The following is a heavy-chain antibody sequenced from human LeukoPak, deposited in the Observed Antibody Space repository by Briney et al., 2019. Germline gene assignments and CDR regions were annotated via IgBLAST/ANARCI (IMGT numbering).Heavy chain of an antibody. Sequence: KSSETLSLTCAVSGGSISSGGYSWSWIRQPPGKGLEWIGYIYHSGSTYYNPSLKSRVTISVDRSKNQFSLKLSSVTAADTAEYYCARHDYGDPGSLDYWGQGTLVTVSS. D-gene: IGHD4-17*01. CDR1: GGSISSGGYS. J-gene: IGHJ4*02. CDR3: ARHDYGDPGSLDY. V-gene: IGHV4-30-2*01. CDR2: IYHSGST.